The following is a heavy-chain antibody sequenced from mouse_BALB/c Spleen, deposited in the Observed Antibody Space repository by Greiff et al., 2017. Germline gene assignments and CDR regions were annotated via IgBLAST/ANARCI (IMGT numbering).Heavy chain of an antibody. Sequence: EVMLVESGGGLVKPGGSLKLSCAASGFAFSSYDMSWVRQTPGKRLEWVAYISSGGGSTYYPDTVKGRFTISRDNTKNTLYLQMGSLKSEDTAMYYCARHAMDYWGQGTSVTVSA. V-gene: IGHV5-12-1*01. CDR2: ISSGGGST. CDR3: ARHAMDY. J-gene: IGHJ4*01. CDR1: GFAFSSYD.